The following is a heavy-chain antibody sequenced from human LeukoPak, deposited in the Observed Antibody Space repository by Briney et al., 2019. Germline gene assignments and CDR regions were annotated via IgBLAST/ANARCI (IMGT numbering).Heavy chain of an antibody. CDR2: IYYSGST. CDR3: AKRRSASSEVDP. J-gene: IGHJ5*02. CDR1: GGSISSYC. D-gene: IGHD6-6*01. V-gene: IGHV4-59*08. Sequence: SETLSLTCTVSGGSISSYCWSWIRQPPGKGLEWIGYIYYSGSTNYNPSLKSRVTMSLDTSKNQFSLKLTSVTAADTAVYYCAKRRSASSEVDPWGQGTLVTVSS.